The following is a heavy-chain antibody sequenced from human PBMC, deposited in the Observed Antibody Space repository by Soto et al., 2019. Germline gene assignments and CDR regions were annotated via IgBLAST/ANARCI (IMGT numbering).Heavy chain of an antibody. Sequence: GGSLRLSCAASGFTFSSYWTSWVRQAPGKGLEWVANIKQDGSEKYYVDSVKGRFTISRDNAKNSLYLQMNSLRAEDTAVYYCARAARRPAYDAFDIWGQGTMVTVSS. V-gene: IGHV3-7*01. CDR2: IKQDGSEK. CDR1: GFTFSSYW. J-gene: IGHJ3*02. CDR3: ARAARRPAYDAFDI.